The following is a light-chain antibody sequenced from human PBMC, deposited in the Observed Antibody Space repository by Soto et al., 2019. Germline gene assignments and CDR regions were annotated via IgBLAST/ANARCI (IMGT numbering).Light chain of an antibody. CDR1: QSVSTN. J-gene: IGKJ1*01. CDR3: QQYNGWPRT. V-gene: IGKV3-15*01. CDR2: GAS. Sequence: EIVMTQSPGTLSLSPGERATLSCRASQSVSTNLAWYQQIPGQAPRLLIYGASTRATGIPARFSRSGSGTEFTLAISSLQSEDFAVYYCQQYNGWPRTFGLGTKVEIK.